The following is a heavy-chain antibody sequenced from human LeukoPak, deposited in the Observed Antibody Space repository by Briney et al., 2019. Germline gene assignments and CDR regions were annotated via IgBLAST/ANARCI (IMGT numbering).Heavy chain of an antibody. J-gene: IGHJ1*01. V-gene: IGHV3-23*01. D-gene: IGHD2-2*01. CDR3: AKDLNIVVVPAASAEYFQH. CDR2: IGAGDYTT. Sequence: GGSLRLSCAASGFTFRAYSMTWVRRAPGKGLEWVSTIGAGDYTTYYADSMKGRFTISRDDSKNTLYLQMNSLRAEDTAVYYCAKDLNIVVVPAASAEYFQHWGQGTLVTVSS. CDR1: GFTFRAYS.